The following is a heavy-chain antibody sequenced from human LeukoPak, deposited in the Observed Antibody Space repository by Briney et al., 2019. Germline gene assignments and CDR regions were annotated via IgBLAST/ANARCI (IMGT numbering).Heavy chain of an antibody. J-gene: IGHJ4*02. D-gene: IGHD3-9*01. Sequence: EASVKVSCKASGYTFTSYAMHWVRQAPGQRLEWMGWINAGNGNTKYSQKFQGRVTITRDTSASTAYMELSSLRSEDTAVYYCAREDILTGYYSPPSLDYWGQGTLVTVSS. CDR3: AREDILTGYYSPPSLDY. CDR2: INAGNGNT. CDR1: GYTFTSYA. V-gene: IGHV1-3*01.